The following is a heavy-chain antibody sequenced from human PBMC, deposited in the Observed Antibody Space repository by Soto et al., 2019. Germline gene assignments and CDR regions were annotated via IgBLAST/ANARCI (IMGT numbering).Heavy chain of an antibody. CDR3: ARSWDDDLNYLDY. CDR1: GGSISSYY. CDR2: IYYSGST. V-gene: IGHV4-59*08. D-gene: IGHD1-1*01. Sequence: PSETLSLTCTVSGGSISSYYWSWIRQPPGKGLEWIGYIYYSGSTNYNPSLKSRVTISVDTSKNQFSLKLSSVTAADTAVYYCARSWDDDLNYLDYWGQGTLVTVSS. J-gene: IGHJ4*02.